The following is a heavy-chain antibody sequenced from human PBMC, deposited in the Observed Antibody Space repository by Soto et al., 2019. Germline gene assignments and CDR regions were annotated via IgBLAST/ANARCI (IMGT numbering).Heavy chain of an antibody. V-gene: IGHV1-18*01. J-gene: IGHJ6*02. Sequence: ASVKVSCKASGYTFTSYGISWVRQAPGQGLEWMGWISAYNGNTNYAQKLQGRVTMTTDTSTSTAYMELRSLRSDDTAVYYCAREGRIAVAGTHYYYYYVMDVWGQGTTVTVSS. CDR1: GYTFTSYG. CDR3: AREGRIAVAGTHYYYYYVMDV. D-gene: IGHD6-19*01. CDR2: ISAYNGNT.